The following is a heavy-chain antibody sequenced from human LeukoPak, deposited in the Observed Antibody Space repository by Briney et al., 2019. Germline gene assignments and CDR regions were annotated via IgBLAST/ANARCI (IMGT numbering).Heavy chain of an antibody. CDR3: ARRSGYDSSGYYYS. V-gene: IGHV4-39*01. CDR1: GGSISSSIYY. J-gene: IGHJ4*02. D-gene: IGHD3-22*01. CDR2: IHYSGST. Sequence: PSETLSLTCTVSGGSISSSIYYWDWIRQPPGKGLEWIGSIHYSGSTYYNPSLRSRVSISVDTSKNQFSLKLNSVTAADTAVYYCARRSGYDSSGYYYSWGQGTLVTVSS.